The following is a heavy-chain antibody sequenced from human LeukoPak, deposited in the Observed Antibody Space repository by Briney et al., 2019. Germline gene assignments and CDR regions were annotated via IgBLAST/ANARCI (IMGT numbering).Heavy chain of an antibody. D-gene: IGHD6-19*01. CDR3: ARDAEQWPSSSEWVY. Sequence: GGSLRLSCAASGFTFSDYYMSWIRQAPGKGLEWVSYISSSGSTIYYADSVKGRFTISRDNAKNSLYLQMNSLRAEDTAVYYCARDAEQWPSSSEWVYWGQGTLVTVSS. J-gene: IGHJ4*02. V-gene: IGHV3-11*01. CDR1: GFTFSDYY. CDR2: ISSSGSTI.